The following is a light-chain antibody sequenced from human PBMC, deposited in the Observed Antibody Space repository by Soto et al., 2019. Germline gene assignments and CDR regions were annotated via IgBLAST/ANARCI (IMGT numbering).Light chain of an antibody. CDR2: EVS. J-gene: IGLJ1*01. V-gene: IGLV2-14*01. Sequence: QSALTQPASVSGSPGQSITISCTGTNTDVGGYKYVSWYQHHPGKAPKLMIYEVSNRPSGVSNRFSGSKSGNTASLTISGLQAEDEADYYCTSYTTSSTLVFGTGTKVTVL. CDR3: TSYTTSSTLV. CDR1: NTDVGGYKY.